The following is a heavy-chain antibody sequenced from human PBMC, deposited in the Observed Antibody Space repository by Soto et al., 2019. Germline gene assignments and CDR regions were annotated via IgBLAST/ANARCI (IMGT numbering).Heavy chain of an antibody. J-gene: IGHJ5*02. Sequence: SETLSLTCSVSGDSISSYYWSWIRQSPEKGLEWIGYIYYSGSTNYNPSLKSRVTLSIDTSKNQFSLKLSSVTAADTAIYYCARMTYGAPNWFDPWGQGTLVTVSS. CDR2: IYYSGST. D-gene: IGHD4-17*01. CDR3: ARMTYGAPNWFDP. CDR1: GDSISSYY. V-gene: IGHV4-59*01.